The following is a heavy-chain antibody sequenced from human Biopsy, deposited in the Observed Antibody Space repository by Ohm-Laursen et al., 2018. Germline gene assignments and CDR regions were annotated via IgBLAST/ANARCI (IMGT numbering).Heavy chain of an antibody. CDR2: SSGSGNST. Sequence: SLRLSCAASGFPFSNYAMTWVRQAPGKGLEWVSCSSGSGNSTFYADSVMGRFAVSRDNSKNTLYLQMNSLRAEDTAMYYCSRPTNARAGGAPFDIWGQGTMVTVSS. CDR1: GFPFSNYA. J-gene: IGHJ3*02. V-gene: IGHV3-23*01. CDR3: SRPTNARAGGAPFDI. D-gene: IGHD1-1*01.